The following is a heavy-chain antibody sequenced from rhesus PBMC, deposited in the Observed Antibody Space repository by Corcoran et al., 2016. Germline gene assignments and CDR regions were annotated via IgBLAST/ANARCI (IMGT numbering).Heavy chain of an antibody. Sequence: EVQLVESGGGLAKPGGSLRLSCAASGFTFSGSWMHGVRQAPGKGREWVAASNSGGGGTYYADTVKGRVTISRGNAKNTLYRQMDRLRVDDTAVYSCARGGVAAGKGWGWGQGVRVTVSS. CDR1: GFTFSGSW. V-gene: IGHV3-14*01. CDR2: SNSGGGGT. D-gene: IGHD2-33*01. CDR3: ARGGVAAGKGWG. J-gene: IGHJ4*01.